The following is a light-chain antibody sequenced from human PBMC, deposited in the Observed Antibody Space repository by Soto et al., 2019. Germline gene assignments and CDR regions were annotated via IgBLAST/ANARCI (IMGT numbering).Light chain of an antibody. Sequence: EIVMTQSPATLSVSPGERATLSCRASQSVSSNLAWYQQKPGQAPRLLIYGASTRATGIPARISGSGSGTEFTLTISSLQSEDFAVYYCQQYNNWGWTFGQGTKVEIK. V-gene: IGKV3-15*01. CDR2: GAS. J-gene: IGKJ1*01. CDR1: QSVSSN. CDR3: QQYNNWGWT.